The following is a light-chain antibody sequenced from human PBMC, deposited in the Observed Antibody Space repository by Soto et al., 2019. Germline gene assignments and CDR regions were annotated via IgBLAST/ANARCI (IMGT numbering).Light chain of an antibody. J-gene: IGKJ1*01. V-gene: IGKV3-15*01. Sequence: ILMTQPPASLSVSPGERATLSCRASQNIYSNIAWYQQRPGQAPRLLIYRASTRATGVPARFSGSGSGTEFTLTISSLQSEDFTVYSCLQYHNLWAFGQGTKVEIK. CDR2: RAS. CDR1: QNIYSN. CDR3: LQYHNLWA.